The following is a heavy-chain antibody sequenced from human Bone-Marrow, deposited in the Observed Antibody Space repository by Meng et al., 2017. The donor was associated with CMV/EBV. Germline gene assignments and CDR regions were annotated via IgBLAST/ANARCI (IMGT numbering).Heavy chain of an antibody. D-gene: IGHD3-3*01. CDR1: GDTFTGYY. J-gene: IGHJ4*02. CDR2: INPNSGGT. V-gene: IGHV1-2*02. Sequence: ASVKVSCKASGDTFTGYYMHWVRQAPGQGLEWMGWINPNSGGTNYAQKFQGRVTMTRDTSISTAYMELSRLRSDDTAVYYCARDHDSRFWSGHFPGYWGQGTLVTVSS. CDR3: ARDHDSRFWSGHFPGY.